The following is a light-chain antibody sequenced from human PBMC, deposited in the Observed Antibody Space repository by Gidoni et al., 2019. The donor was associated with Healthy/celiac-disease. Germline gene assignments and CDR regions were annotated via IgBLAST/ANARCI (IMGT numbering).Light chain of an antibody. Sequence: VLTQSPATLSLSPGERATLSCRASQSVSSYLAWYQQKPGQAPRLLIYVASNRATGIPARFSGSGSGTDFTLTISSLEPEDFAVYYCQQRSNWPPWTFGQGTKVEIK. CDR2: VAS. V-gene: IGKV3-11*01. CDR3: QQRSNWPPWT. CDR1: QSVSSY. J-gene: IGKJ1*01.